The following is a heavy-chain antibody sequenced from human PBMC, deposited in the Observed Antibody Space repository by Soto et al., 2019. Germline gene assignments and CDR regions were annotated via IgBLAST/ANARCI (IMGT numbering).Heavy chain of an antibody. CDR3: TTDLEQWLLTGPKDY. Sequence: GGSLRLSCAASGFTFSNAWMNWVRQAPGKGLEWVGRIKSKTDGRTTDYAAPVKGRFTISRDDSKNTLYLQMNSLKTEDTAVYYCTTDLEQWLLTGPKDYWGKGTLATVSS. D-gene: IGHD6-19*01. J-gene: IGHJ4*02. CDR2: IKSKTDGRTT. V-gene: IGHV3-15*07. CDR1: GFTFSNAW.